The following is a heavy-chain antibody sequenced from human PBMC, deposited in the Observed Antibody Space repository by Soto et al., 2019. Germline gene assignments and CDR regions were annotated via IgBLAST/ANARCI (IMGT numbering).Heavy chain of an antibody. D-gene: IGHD2-15*01. CDR2: INHSGST. CDR3: ARAILSDWFDP. CDR1: GGSFSGYY. V-gene: IGHV4-34*01. J-gene: IGHJ5*02. Sequence: SETLSLTCAVYGGSFSGYYWSWIRQPPGKGLEWIGEINHSGSTNYNPSLKSRVTISVDTSKNQFSLKLSSVTAADTAVYYCARAILSDWFDPWGQGTLVTVSS.